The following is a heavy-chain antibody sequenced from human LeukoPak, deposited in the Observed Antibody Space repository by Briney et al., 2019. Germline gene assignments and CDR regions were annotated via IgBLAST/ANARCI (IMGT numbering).Heavy chain of an antibody. J-gene: IGHJ6*02. V-gene: IGHV3-30*03. CDR1: GFTFSSYG. D-gene: IGHD3-3*01. CDR2: ISYDGSNK. Sequence: GGSLRLSCAASGFTFSSYGMHWVRQAPGKGLEWVAVISYDGSNKYYADSVKGRFTISRDNSKNTLYLQMNSLRAEDTAVYYCASPSRATYDFWSGYYNDYYYYGMDVWGQGTTVTASS. CDR3: ASPSRATYDFWSGYYNDYYYYGMDV.